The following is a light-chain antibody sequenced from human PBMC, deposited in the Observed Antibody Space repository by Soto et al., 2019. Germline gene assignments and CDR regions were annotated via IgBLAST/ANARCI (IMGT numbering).Light chain of an antibody. J-gene: IGLJ1*01. CDR2: EVN. Sequence: QSVLTQPPSASGSPGQSVTISCTGTSSDVGGYNDVSWYQQHPGKAPKLMIFEVNKRPSGVPDRFSGSKSGNTASLTVSGLQAEDEADYYCRAYAGSNNLGVFGTGTKVTVL. V-gene: IGLV2-8*01. CDR3: RAYAGSNNLGV. CDR1: SSDVGGYND.